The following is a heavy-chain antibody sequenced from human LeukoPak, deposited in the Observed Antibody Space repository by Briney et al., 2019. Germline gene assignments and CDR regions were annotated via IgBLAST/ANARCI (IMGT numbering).Heavy chain of an antibody. D-gene: IGHD3/OR15-3a*01. CDR2: VNPNSGNT. Sequence: ASVKVSCKASGYTFTSYDMNWVRQATGQGLEWLGWVNPNSGNTGYAQNFQGRVTMTMNTSITTAYMELSSLRSEDTAVYYCARALSWTTESYYYMDVWGKGTTVTVSS. CDR3: ARALSWTTESYYYMDV. CDR1: GYTFTSYD. J-gene: IGHJ6*03. V-gene: IGHV1-8*01.